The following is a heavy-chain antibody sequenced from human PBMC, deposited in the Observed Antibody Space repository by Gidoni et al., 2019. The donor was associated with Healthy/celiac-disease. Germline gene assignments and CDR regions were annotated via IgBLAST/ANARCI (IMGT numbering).Heavy chain of an antibody. V-gene: IGHV4-34*01. CDR3: ARVKRWNSSGPDY. D-gene: IGHD1-1*01. Sequence: QVQLQQWGAGLLKPSETLSLTCAVYGGSFSGYYWSWIRQPPGKGLEWIGKINHSGSTNYNPSLKSRVTKSVDTSKNQFSLKLSSVTAADTAVYYCARVKRWNSSGPDYWGQGTLVTVSS. J-gene: IGHJ4*02. CDR2: INHSGST. CDR1: GGSFSGYY.